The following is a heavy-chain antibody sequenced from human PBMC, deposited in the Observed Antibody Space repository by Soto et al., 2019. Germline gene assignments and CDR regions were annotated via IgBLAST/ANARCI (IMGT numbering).Heavy chain of an antibody. CDR1: GFTFSSYS. Sequence: EVQLVESGGGLVKPGGSLRLSCAASGFTFSSYSMNWVRQAPGKGLEWVSSISSSSSYIYYADSVKGRFTISRDNAKNSLYLQMNSLRDEDTAVYYCARGFLYGSGEDVWGKGTTVTVSS. J-gene: IGHJ6*04. CDR3: ARGFLYGSGEDV. CDR2: ISSSSSYI. V-gene: IGHV3-21*01. D-gene: IGHD3-10*01.